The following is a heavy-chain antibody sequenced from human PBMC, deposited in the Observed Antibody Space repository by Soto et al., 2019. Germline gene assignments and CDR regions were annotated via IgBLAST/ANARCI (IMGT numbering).Heavy chain of an antibody. CDR1: GGTFSSYA. CDR3: ARPDYSSGWFSGEATYYYGMDV. V-gene: IGHV1-69*06. D-gene: IGHD6-19*01. Sequence: SVKVSCKASGGTFSSYAISWVRQAPGQGLEWMGGIIPIFGTANYAQKFQGRVTITADKSTSTAYMELSSLRSEDTAVYYCARPDYSSGWFSGEATYYYGMDVWGQGTTVTVS. CDR2: IIPIFGTA. J-gene: IGHJ6*02.